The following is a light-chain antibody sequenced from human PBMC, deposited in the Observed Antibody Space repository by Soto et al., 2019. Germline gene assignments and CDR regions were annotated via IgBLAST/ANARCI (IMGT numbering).Light chain of an antibody. CDR1: QSISDR. V-gene: IGKV1-39*01. CDR3: QQNYSTPLA. Sequence: DIQMTQSPSTLSASVGDRVTITCRASQSISDRLAWYQRKPGKAPKLLIYAASTLESGVPSRFSGSGSGTDFPLTISSLQLEDFATYYCQQNYSTPLAFGGGNKVDIK. J-gene: IGKJ4*01. CDR2: AAS.